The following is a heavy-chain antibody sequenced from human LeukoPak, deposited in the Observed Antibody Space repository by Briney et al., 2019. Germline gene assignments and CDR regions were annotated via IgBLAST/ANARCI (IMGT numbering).Heavy chain of an antibody. J-gene: IGHJ6*03. CDR3: ARDHGEEDYMDV. CDR2: IYHSGST. D-gene: IGHD3-10*01. Sequence: SETLSLTCTVSDASISDYYWGWIRQPPGKGLEWIGSIYHSGSTYYSPSLKSRVTISADTSKNQFSLKLSSVTAADTAVYYCARDHGEEDYMDVWGKGTTVTVSS. CDR1: DASISDYY. V-gene: IGHV4-38-2*02.